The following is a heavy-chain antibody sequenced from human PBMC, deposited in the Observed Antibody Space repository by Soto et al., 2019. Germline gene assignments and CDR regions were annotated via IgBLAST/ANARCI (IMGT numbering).Heavy chain of an antibody. J-gene: IGHJ4*02. CDR1: GFTFSSYS. CDR2: ISSSSSTI. CDR3: ARDDSSSWYRFDY. V-gene: IGHV3-48*01. D-gene: IGHD6-13*01. Sequence: GGSLRLSCAASGFTFSSYSMNWVRQAPGKGLEWVSYISSSSSTIYYADSVKGRFTISRDNAKNSLYLQMNSLRAEDTAVYYCARDDSSSWYRFDYWGQGTLVTVSS.